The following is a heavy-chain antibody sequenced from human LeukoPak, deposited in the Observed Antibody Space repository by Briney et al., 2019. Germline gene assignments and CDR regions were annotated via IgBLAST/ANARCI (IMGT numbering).Heavy chain of an antibody. CDR3: ATFREYYYDSSGYLD. CDR2: IYHSGST. D-gene: IGHD3-22*01. Sequence: SGTLSLTCAVSGGSISSSNWWSWVRQPPGKGLEWIGEIYHSGSTNYNPSLKSRVTISVDKSKNQFSLKLSSVTAADTAVYYCATFREYYYDSSGYLDWGQGTLVTVSS. V-gene: IGHV4-4*02. J-gene: IGHJ4*02. CDR1: GGSISSSNW.